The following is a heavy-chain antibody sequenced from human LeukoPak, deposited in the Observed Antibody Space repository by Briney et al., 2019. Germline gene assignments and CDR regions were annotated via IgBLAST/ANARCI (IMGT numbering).Heavy chain of an antibody. D-gene: IGHD2-15*01. CDR2: IYYSGST. Sequence: SETLSLTCTVSGGSISSYYWSWIRQPPGKGLEWIGYIYYSGSTNYNPSLKSRVTISVDTSKSQFSLKLSSVTAADTAVYYCARSPKDIVVVVAAGYFDYWGQGTLVTVS. CDR1: GGSISSYY. CDR3: ARSPKDIVVVVAAGYFDY. J-gene: IGHJ4*02. V-gene: IGHV4-59*01.